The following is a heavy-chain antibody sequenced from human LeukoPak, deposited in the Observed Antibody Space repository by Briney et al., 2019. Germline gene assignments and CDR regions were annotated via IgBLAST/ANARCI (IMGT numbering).Heavy chain of an antibody. CDR3: ARGTYMSSSSLDYDY. V-gene: IGHV3-21*01. J-gene: IGHJ4*02. CDR2: ITSSSSYI. Sequence: GGSLRLSCAASGFTFSSYEMNWVRQAPGKGLEWVSSITSSSSYIYYADSVKGRFTISRDNAKNSLYLQMNSLRAEDTAVYYCARGTYMSSSSLDYDYWGQGTLVTVSS. CDR1: GFTFSSYE. D-gene: IGHD6-6*01.